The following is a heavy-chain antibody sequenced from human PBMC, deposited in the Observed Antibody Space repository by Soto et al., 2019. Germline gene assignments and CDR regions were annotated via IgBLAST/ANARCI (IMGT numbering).Heavy chain of an antibody. V-gene: IGHV4-39*01. J-gene: IGHJ4*02. CDR1: GGSISSSSYY. CDR3: ATVDIVATLHFGY. Sequence: PSETLSLTCTVSGGSISSSSYYWGWIRQPPGKGLEWIGSIYYSGSTYYNPSLKSRVTISVDTSKNQFSLKLSSVTAADTAVYHCATVDIVATLHFGYWGQGTLVTVSS. D-gene: IGHD5-12*01. CDR2: IYYSGST.